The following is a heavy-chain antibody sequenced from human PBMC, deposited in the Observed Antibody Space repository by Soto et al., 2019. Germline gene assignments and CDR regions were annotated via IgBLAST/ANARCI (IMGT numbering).Heavy chain of an antibody. V-gene: IGHV4-59*01. D-gene: IGHD3-16*01. Sequence: QVQLQESGPGLVRPSETLSLTCTVSGVSINNFFGLELGHTPEGALEGLGYVSQGGGGVYVSEGETTGYNPSLESRATISLDLPKNQFSLRLTSVTAADTAVYYCARDRGGITVSSKPLGEWFDPWGQGTLVTVSS. CDR1: GVSINNFF. CDR2: VSQGGGGVYVSEGETT. CDR3: ARDRGGITVSSKPLGEWFDP. J-gene: IGHJ5*02.